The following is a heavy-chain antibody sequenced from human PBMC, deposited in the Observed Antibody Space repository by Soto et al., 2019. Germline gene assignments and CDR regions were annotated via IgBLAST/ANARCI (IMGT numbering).Heavy chain of an antibody. V-gene: IGHV4-34*01. J-gene: IGHJ4*02. D-gene: IGHD3-22*01. Sequence: SETLSLTCDVYGGSFSGYFWGWIRQSPEKGLEWIGETSHTGATNYNASFKSRVIISLDSSKNQFSLRLNSVTAADTGVYFCARETYHYDSDAYKKTLVFDSWGPGTLVTVSS. CDR2: TSHTGAT. CDR1: GGSFSGYF. CDR3: ARETYHYDSDAYKKTLVFDS.